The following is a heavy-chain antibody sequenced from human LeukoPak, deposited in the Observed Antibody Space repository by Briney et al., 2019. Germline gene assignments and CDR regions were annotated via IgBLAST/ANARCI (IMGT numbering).Heavy chain of an antibody. Sequence: GPLRLSCAASGFTFSNYCMHWIRQPPGKGLEGIGEINHSGSTNYNPSPKSRGTISVDTSKNQLSLTLSCVTAADTAVYSCAGQMIVVVIPTSYYFVYWGQGTLVTVSS. CDR1: GFTFSNYC. J-gene: IGHJ4*02. D-gene: IGHD3-22*01. CDR3: AGQMIVVVIPTSYYFVY. CDR2: INHSGST. V-gene: IGHV4-34*08.